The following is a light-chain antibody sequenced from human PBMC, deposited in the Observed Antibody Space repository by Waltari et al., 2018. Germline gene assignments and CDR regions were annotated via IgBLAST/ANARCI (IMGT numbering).Light chain of an antibody. CDR2: SGS. J-gene: IGLJ2*01. CDR3: NSRDATTNEVV. CDR1: ILPPYP. Sequence: SSALTQDPAVSVALGQPVRITCQRDILPPYPSNWYHQRPGKAPTLVIFSGSDRPSGIPVRISGSMSGDTASLTITGAQAEDDGYYYCNSRDATTNEVVFGGGTRLTVL. V-gene: IGLV3-19*01.